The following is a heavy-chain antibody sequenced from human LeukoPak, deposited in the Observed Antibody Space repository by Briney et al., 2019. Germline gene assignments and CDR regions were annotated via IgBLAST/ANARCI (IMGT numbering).Heavy chain of an antibody. J-gene: IGHJ4*02. CDR2: ISSSSSSTI. Sequence: GGSLRLSCVASGFTFSSSSMNWIRQAPGKGLEWVSYISSSSSSTIHYADSVKGRFTISRDNAKNSLYLQMNSLRAEDTAVYYCARDGMTIFGVVIYWGQGTLVTVSS. V-gene: IGHV3-48*01. CDR1: GFTFSSSS. CDR3: ARDGMTIFGVVIY. D-gene: IGHD3-3*01.